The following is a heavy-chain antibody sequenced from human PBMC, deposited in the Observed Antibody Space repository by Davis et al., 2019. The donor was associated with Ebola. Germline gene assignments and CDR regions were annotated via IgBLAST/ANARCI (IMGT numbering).Heavy chain of an antibody. CDR2: ISSSSSYI. Sequence: PSETLSLTCTVSGGSISSSSYYWGWIRQAPGKGLEWVSSISSSSSYIYYADSVKGRFTISRDNAKNSLYLQMNSLRAEDTAVYYCANLDYGGNSGLDYWGQGTLVTVSS. D-gene: IGHD4-23*01. V-gene: IGHV3-21*04. CDR1: GGSISSSS. J-gene: IGHJ4*02. CDR3: ANLDYGGNSGLDY.